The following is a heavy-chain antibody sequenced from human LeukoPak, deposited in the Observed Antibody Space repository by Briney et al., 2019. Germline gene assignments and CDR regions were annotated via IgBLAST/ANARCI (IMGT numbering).Heavy chain of an antibody. V-gene: IGHV3-23*01. CDR3: AKDLGYIYAYHYGMDV. Sequence: GGSLRLSCAASGFTFSSYDMSWVRQAPGKGLEWVSAISGSGGSTYYAASVRGRFTISRDNAKNTVDLQMNSLRAEDTAVYYCAKDLGYIYAYHYGMDVWGQGTTVTVSS. D-gene: IGHD2-15*01. J-gene: IGHJ6*02. CDR2: ISGSGGST. CDR1: GFTFSSYD.